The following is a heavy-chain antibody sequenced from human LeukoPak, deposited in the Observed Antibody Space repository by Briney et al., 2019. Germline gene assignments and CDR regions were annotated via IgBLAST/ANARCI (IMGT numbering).Heavy chain of an antibody. CDR2: VSSSSSYI. J-gene: IGHJ6*04. V-gene: IGHV3-21*01. Sequence: GGSLRLSCAASGFTFSSYGMNWVRQAPGKGLEWVSSVSSSSSYIYYADSVKGRFTISRDNAKNSLSLQMNSLRAEDTAVYYCARGPKHPEAEMDVWGKGTTVTVSS. CDR3: ARGPKHPEAEMDV. CDR1: GFTFSSYG. D-gene: IGHD2-15*01.